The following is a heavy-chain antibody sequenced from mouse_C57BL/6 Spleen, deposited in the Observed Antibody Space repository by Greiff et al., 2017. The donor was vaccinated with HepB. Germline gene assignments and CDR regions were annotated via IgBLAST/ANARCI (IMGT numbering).Heavy chain of an antibody. Sequence: EVKVEESGGGLVQPGGSMKLSCVASGFTFSNYWMNWVRQSPEKGLEWVAQIRLKSDNYATHYAESVKGRFTISRDDSKSSVYLQMHNLRAEDTGIYYCTETAQATSLLGYWGQGTTLTVSS. CDR1: GFTFSNYW. V-gene: IGHV6-3*01. J-gene: IGHJ2*01. D-gene: IGHD3-2*02. CDR3: TETAQATSLLGY. CDR2: IRLKSDNYAT.